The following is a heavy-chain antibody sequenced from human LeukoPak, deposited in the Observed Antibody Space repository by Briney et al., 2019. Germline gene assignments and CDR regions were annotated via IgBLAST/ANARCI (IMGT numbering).Heavy chain of an antibody. Sequence: ASVKVSCKASGYTFTSYDINWVRQADGQGLEWMGWINPNTGTTDYAQKFQGRVTVTRDTSISTAYMDLSSLRSDDTAVYYCARGRGGGHFDYWGQGTLVTVSS. D-gene: IGHD3-10*01. CDR3: ARGRGGGHFDY. CDR1: GYTFTSYD. CDR2: INPNTGTT. J-gene: IGHJ4*02. V-gene: IGHV1-8*01.